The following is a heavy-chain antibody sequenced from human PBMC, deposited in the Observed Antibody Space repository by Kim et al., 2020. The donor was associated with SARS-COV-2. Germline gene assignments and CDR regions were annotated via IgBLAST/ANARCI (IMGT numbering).Heavy chain of an antibody. CDR1: GFTFSSYE. CDR2: ISSSGGTK. J-gene: IGHJ4*02. CDR3: ARNPNIVGVITKFDC. D-gene: IGHD1-26*01. V-gene: IGHV3-48*03. Sequence: GGSLRLSCAASGFTFSSYEMNWVRQAPGKGLEWVSYISSSGGTKYYANPVKGRLTISSDNAKNSLHLQMNGLRVEDTAVYYFARNPNIVGVITKFDCWGQGVLVTVSS.